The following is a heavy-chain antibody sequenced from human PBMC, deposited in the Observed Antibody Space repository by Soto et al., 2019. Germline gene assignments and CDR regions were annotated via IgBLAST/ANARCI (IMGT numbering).Heavy chain of an antibody. CDR3: ARGSYCSSTSCYGVDYYGMDV. CDR1: GYTFTSYD. CDR2: MNPNSGNT. J-gene: IGHJ6*02. Sequence: QVQLVQSGAEVKKPGASVKVSCKASGYTFTSYDINWVRQATGQGLEWMGWMNPNSGNTGYAQKFQGRVTMTRNTSISTAYMELSSLRSEDTAVYYRARGSYCSSTSCYGVDYYGMDVWGQGTTVTVSS. D-gene: IGHD2-2*01. V-gene: IGHV1-8*01.